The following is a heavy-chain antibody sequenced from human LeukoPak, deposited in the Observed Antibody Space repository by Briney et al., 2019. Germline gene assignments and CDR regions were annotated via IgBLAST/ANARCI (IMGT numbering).Heavy chain of an antibody. CDR2: IYPGDSDT. Sequence: EESLKISCKGSGYSFTSYWIGWVRQMPGKGLEWMGIIYPGDSDTRYSPSFQGQVTISADKSISTAYLQWSSLKASDTAMYYCARCDGDYYYYYGMDVWGQGTTVTVSS. CDR3: ARCDGDYYYYYGMDV. V-gene: IGHV5-51*01. D-gene: IGHD4-17*01. CDR1: GYSFTSYW. J-gene: IGHJ6*02.